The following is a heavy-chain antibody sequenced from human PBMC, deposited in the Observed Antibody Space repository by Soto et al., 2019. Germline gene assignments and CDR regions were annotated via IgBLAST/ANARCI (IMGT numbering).Heavy chain of an antibody. V-gene: IGHV3-30*18. Sequence: PGGSLRLSCAASGFTFSSYGMHWVRQAPGKGLEWVAVISYDGSNKYYADSVKGRFTISRDNSKNTLYLQMNSLRAEDTAVYYCAKDMYSSSFSPGGMDVWGQGTTVTVS. CDR1: GFTFSSYG. CDR3: AKDMYSSSFSPGGMDV. CDR2: ISYDGSNK. D-gene: IGHD6-6*01. J-gene: IGHJ6*02.